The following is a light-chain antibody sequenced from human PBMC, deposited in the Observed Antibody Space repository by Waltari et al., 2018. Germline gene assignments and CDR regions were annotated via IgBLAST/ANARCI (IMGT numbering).Light chain of an antibody. J-gene: IGKJ1*01. CDR3: QHYLRLPVA. CDR1: RSVGRT. CDR2: GAS. V-gene: IGKV3-20*01. Sequence: IVLTQSPGALSLSPGERAIVSCRASRSVGRTLAWYQQKPGQAPRLLIYGASNRATGISDRFIGSGFGTEFSLTISGLEPEDSAVYYCQHYLRLPVAFGQGTKVEIK.